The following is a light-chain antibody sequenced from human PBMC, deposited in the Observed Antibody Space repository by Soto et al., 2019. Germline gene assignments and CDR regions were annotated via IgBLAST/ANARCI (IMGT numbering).Light chain of an antibody. V-gene: IGKV1-5*02. CDR1: QSISSW. CDR2: DAS. J-gene: IGKJ1*01. CDR3: QQYNSYSQK. Sequence: DIQMTQSPSTLSAFVGYRVTIICRASQSISSWLAWYQQKPGKAPKLLIYDASSLESGVPSRFSGIGSGTEFTLTISSLQPDDFATYYCQQYNSYSQKFGQGTKVDIK.